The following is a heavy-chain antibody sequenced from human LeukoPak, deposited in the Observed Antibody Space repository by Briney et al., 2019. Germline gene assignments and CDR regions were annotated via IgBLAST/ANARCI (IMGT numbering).Heavy chain of an antibody. Sequence: SETLSLTCTVSGGCISSSSYSWGWIRQPPGKGLEWIGRIYYSGSTYYNPSLKSRVTISVDTSKNQFSLKLSSVTAADTAVYCCARLEYYYQHRFDYWGQGTLVTVSS. V-gene: IGHV4-39*01. CDR2: IYYSGST. J-gene: IGHJ4*02. CDR3: ARLEYYYQHRFDY. CDR1: GGCISSSSYS. D-gene: IGHD3-10*01.